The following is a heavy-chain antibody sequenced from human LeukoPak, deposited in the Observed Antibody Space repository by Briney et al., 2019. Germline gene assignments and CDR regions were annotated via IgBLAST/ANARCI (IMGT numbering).Heavy chain of an antibody. CDR1: GYTFTSYY. CDR2: INPSGGST. Sequence: ASVKVSCKASGYTFTSYYMHWVRQAPGQGLEWMGIINPSGGSTSYAQKFQGRVTMTRDTSTSTAYMELSSLRSEDTAVYYCARTKAAAGTLYYYYGMDVWGQGTTVTVSS. CDR3: ARTKAAAGTLYYYYGMDV. D-gene: IGHD6-13*01. V-gene: IGHV1-46*01. J-gene: IGHJ6*02.